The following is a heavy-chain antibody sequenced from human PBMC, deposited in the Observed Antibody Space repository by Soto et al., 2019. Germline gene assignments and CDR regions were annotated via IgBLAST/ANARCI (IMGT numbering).Heavy chain of an antibody. CDR1: GFTFSSYW. V-gene: IGHV3-74*01. CDR2: INSDGSST. CDR3: ARDKRDLRFLEWSYYFDY. Sequence: GGSLRLSCAASGFTFSSYWMHWVRQAPGKGLVWVSRINSDGSSTSYADSVKGRLTISRDNSKNTLYLQMNSLRAEDTAVYYCARDKRDLRFLEWSYYFDYWGQGTLVTVS. J-gene: IGHJ4*02. D-gene: IGHD3-3*01.